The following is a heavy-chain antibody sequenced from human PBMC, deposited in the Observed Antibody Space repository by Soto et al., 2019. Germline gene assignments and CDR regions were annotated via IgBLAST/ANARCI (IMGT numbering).Heavy chain of an antibody. CDR2: IYSGGST. CDR3: ARDDGNTDY. J-gene: IGHJ4*02. V-gene: IGHV3-53*02. CDR1: GFTVSSNF. Sequence: EVQLVESGGGLIQPGGSLRLSCAASGFTVSSNFEILVRQAPGKGLECVSIIYSGGSTYYADSVEGRFTISRDTSENMLYLQMNSLRAEDTAMYYCARDDGNTDYWGQGTLVTVSS.